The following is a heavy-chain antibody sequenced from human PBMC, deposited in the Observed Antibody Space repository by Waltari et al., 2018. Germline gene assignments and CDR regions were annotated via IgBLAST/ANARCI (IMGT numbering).Heavy chain of an antibody. CDR1: GTSITISY. CDR2: ISDIGNT. J-gene: IGHJ4*02. D-gene: IGHD6-13*01. Sequence: QVQLQESGPGLVKPSETLSLTCIVSGTSITISYWSWIRQPPGKGLEWIGLISDIGNTKYNPSLKSRVTISGDTSKNQFSLKMSAVTAADTAVFYCARMSGAAAGKFDYWGQGTLVTVSS. V-gene: IGHV4-59*01. CDR3: ARMSGAAAGKFDY.